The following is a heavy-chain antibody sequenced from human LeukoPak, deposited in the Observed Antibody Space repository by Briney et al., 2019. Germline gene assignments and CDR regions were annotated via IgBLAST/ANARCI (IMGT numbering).Heavy chain of an antibody. CDR1: GFTFSTYA. D-gene: IGHD3-10*01. CDR2: MSGSGGST. Sequence: GGSLRLSCAASGFTFSTYAMSWVRQAPGKGLEWVSAMSGSGGSTYYADSVKGRFTISRDNSKNTLYLQMNSLRAEDTAVYYCAKGGSGGSGSPRLFLYFDYWGQGTLVTVSS. V-gene: IGHV3-23*01. CDR3: AKGGSGGSGSPRLFLYFDY. J-gene: IGHJ4*02.